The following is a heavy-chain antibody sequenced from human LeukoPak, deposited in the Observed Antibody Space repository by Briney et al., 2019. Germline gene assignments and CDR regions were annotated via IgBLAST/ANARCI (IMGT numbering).Heavy chain of an antibody. Sequence: PGGSLRLSCAASGFTVSSNYMSWVRQAPGKGLEWVSVIYSGGSTYYADSVKGRFTISRDNSKNTLYLQMNSLRAEDTAVYYCAGTISYGSGSYYPCYFDYWGQGTLVTVSS. CDR1: GFTVSSNY. V-gene: IGHV3-66*01. CDR3: AGTISYGSGSYYPCYFDY. D-gene: IGHD3-10*01. CDR2: IYSGGST. J-gene: IGHJ4*02.